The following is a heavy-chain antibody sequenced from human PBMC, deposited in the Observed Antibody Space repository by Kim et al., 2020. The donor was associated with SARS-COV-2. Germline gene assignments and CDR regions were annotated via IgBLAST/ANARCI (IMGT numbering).Heavy chain of an antibody. V-gene: IGHV1-24*01. CDR3: ETDPLAAAGTFDY. J-gene: IGHJ4*02. Sequence: YAQKFQDRVTMTVDTSTDTAYMELSSLRSEDTAVYYCETDPLAAAGTFDYWGQGTLVTVSS. D-gene: IGHD6-13*01.